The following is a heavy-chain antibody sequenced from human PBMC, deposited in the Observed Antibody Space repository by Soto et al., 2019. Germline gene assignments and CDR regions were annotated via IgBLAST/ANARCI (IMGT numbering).Heavy chain of an antibody. D-gene: IGHD5-12*01. CDR1: GYIFTSYL. J-gene: IGHJ4*02. CDR2: IYPGDSDT. V-gene: IGHV5-51*01. Sequence: GESLKISCKGSGYIFTSYLIGWVRQMPGKGLKWMGIIYPGDSDTRYSPSFQGQVTISADKSISTAYLQWSSLKASDTAMYYCARYGYDQTGTFDHWGQGTLVTVSS. CDR3: ARYGYDQTGTFDH.